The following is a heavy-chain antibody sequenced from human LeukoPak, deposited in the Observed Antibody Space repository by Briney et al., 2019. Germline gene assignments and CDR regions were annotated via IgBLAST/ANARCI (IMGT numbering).Heavy chain of an antibody. CDR1: GGSISSYY. D-gene: IGHD3-22*01. Sequence: SETLSLTCTVSGGSISSYYWSWIRQPPGKGLEWIGYIYYSGRTNYNPSLKSRVTISVDTSKNQFSLKLSSVTAADTAVYYCARNKNADYDSASNWFAPGARGPRVTVSS. V-gene: IGHV4-59*01. J-gene: IGHJ5*02. CDR2: IYYSGRT. CDR3: ARNKNADYDSASNWFAP.